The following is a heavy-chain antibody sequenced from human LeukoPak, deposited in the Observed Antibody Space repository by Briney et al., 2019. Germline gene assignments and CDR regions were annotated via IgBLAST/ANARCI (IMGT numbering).Heavy chain of an antibody. Sequence: GGSLRLSCAASGFTVSSNYMSWVRQAPGKGLEWGSVIYSGGSTYYADSVKGRFTISRDDSKNTLYLQMNSLRAEDTAVYYCARYQLGTMVRGVIPNWFDPWGQGTLVTVSS. V-gene: IGHV3-66*01. D-gene: IGHD3-10*01. CDR3: ARYQLGTMVRGVIPNWFDP. CDR2: IYSGGST. J-gene: IGHJ5*02. CDR1: GFTVSSNY.